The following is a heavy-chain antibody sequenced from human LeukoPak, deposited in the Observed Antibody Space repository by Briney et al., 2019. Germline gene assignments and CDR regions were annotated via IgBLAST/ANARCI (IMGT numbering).Heavy chain of an antibody. Sequence: GSSVKVSCKASGGTFSSYAISGVRQAPGQGLEWMGRIIPIFGTANYAQKFQGRVTITTDESTSTAYMELSSQRSEDTAVYYCARYIVVTDDDAFDIWGQGTMVTVSS. J-gene: IGHJ3*02. V-gene: IGHV1-69*05. CDR2: IIPIFGTA. CDR1: GGTFSSYA. D-gene: IGHD3-22*01. CDR3: ARYIVVTDDDAFDI.